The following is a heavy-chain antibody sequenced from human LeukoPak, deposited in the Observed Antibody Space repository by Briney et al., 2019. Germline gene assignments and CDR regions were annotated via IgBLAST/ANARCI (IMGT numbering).Heavy chain of an antibody. CDR3: AKLSYDILTGYYTAKYYFDY. CDR1: GFTFSSYA. D-gene: IGHD3-9*01. CDR2: ISGSGGST. V-gene: IGHV3-23*01. J-gene: IGHJ4*02. Sequence: TGGSLRLSCAASGFTFSSYAMSWVRQAPGKGLEWVSAISGSGGSTYYADSVKGRFTISRDNSKNTLYLQMNSLRAEDTAVYYCAKLSYDILTGYYTAKYYFDYWGQGTLVTVSS.